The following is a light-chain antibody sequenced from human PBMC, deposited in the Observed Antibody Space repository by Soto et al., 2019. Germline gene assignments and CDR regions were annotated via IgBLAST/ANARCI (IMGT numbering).Light chain of an antibody. CDR1: SSDVGGYNY. V-gene: IGLV2-14*01. J-gene: IGLJ2*01. CDR3: SSYTSSSTDVV. CDR2: DVS. Sequence: QSVLTQPASVSGSPGQSITISCTGTSSDVGGYNYVSWYQQHPGKAPKLMIYDVSNRPSGVSNRFSGSKSGNTASQTISGLQAEDEADYYCSSYTSSSTDVVFGGGTKLTVL.